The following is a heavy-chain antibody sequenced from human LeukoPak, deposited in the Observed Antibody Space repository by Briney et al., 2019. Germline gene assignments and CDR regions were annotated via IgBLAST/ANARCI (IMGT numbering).Heavy chain of an antibody. CDR2: MWFDGSNQ. Sequence: GGSLRLSCAASGFTFSSYAMHWVRQAPGKGLEWVAGMWFDGSNQYQTDSVKGRFTISRDNSKNTLYLQMSSLRADDTAVYYCARDRHSGRFYTIDYWGQGTLVTVSS. CDR1: GFTFSSYA. V-gene: IGHV3-33*01. D-gene: IGHD1-26*01. CDR3: ARDRHSGRFYTIDY. J-gene: IGHJ4*02.